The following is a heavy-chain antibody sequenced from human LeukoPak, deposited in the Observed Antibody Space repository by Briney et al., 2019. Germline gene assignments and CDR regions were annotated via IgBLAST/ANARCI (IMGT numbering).Heavy chain of an antibody. CDR3: AKESALIVDYYGSGSYSGVDY. Sequence: AGGSLRLSCAASGFTFSSYAMSWVRQAPGKGLEWVSAISGSGGSTYYADSVKGRFTISRDNSKNTLYLQMNSLRAEDTAVYYCAKESALIVDYYGSGSYSGVDYWGQGTLVTVSS. D-gene: IGHD3-10*01. CDR2: ISGSGGST. V-gene: IGHV3-23*01. CDR1: GFTFSSYA. J-gene: IGHJ4*02.